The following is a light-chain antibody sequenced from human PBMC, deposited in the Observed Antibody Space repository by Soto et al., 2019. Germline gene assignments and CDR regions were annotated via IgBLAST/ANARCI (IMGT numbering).Light chain of an antibody. V-gene: IGKV3-15*01. CDR1: QSVSSN. Sequence: EILMTQSPATLSVSPGERATLSCRASQSVSSNLAWYQQKPGQAPRLLIYGASTRATGIPARFSGSGSGTEFTLTISSLQPDDFATYYCQQYNSYSFGQGTKVDI. CDR3: QQYNSYS. J-gene: IGKJ1*01. CDR2: GAS.